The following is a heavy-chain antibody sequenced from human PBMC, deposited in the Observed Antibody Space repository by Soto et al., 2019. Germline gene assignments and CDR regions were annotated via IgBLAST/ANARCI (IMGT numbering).Heavy chain of an antibody. CDR3: AREAAYYDSSGYYRPFDY. D-gene: IGHD3-22*01. Sequence: ASVKVSCKASGYTFTGYYLHWVRQAPGQGLEWIGWINPNSGGTNYAQKFQGWVTMTWDTSISTAYMELSRLTSDDTAVYYCAREAAYYDSSGYYRPFDYWGQGALVTVSS. V-gene: IGHV1-2*04. CDR2: INPNSGGT. CDR1: GYTFTGYY. J-gene: IGHJ4*02.